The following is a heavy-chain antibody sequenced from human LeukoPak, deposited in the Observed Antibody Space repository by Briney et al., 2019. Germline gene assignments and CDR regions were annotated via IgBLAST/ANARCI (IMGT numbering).Heavy chain of an antibody. CDR3: ASGQGIPVAWGAFNI. D-gene: IGHD6-19*01. V-gene: IGHV4-59*01. J-gene: IGHJ3*02. Sequence: SETLSLNCTVSGGSISPYYCRWIRQPPGKGLEWIGYIYYNGYTNYNPSLKSRVTMSVDMSKNQLSLKLSSVTAADTAVYYCASGQGIPVAWGAFNIWGQGTMVTVSS. CDR2: IYYNGYT. CDR1: GGSISPYY.